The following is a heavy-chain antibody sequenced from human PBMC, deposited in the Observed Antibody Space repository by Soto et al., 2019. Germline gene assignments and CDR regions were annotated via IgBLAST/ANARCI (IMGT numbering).Heavy chain of an antibody. CDR1: GFTFSSYG. CDR2: IWYDGSNK. Sequence: QVQLVESGGGVVQSGRSLRLSCAASGFTFSSYGMHWVRQAPGKGLEWVAVIWYDGSNKYYADSVKGRFTISRDNSKNTLYLQMNSLRAEDTAVYYCARGRYCSSTSCYSPYYYYYYMDVWGKGTTVTVSS. D-gene: IGHD2-2*01. J-gene: IGHJ6*03. CDR3: ARGRYCSSTSCYSPYYYYYYMDV. V-gene: IGHV3-33*01.